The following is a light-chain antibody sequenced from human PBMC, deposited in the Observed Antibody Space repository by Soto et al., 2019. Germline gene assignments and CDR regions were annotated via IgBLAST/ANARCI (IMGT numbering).Light chain of an antibody. CDR2: LEGSGSY. CDR3: ETWDSNTVV. Sequence: QAVLTQSSSVSAXLXSSVKLTCTXSSXHSSYIIAWHQQQPGKAPRYLMKLEGSGSYNKGSVVPDRFSGSSSGADRYLTISNLQSEDEADYYCETWDSNTVVFGGVTKLTVL. J-gene: IGLJ2*01. CDR1: SXHSSYI. V-gene: IGLV4-60*03.